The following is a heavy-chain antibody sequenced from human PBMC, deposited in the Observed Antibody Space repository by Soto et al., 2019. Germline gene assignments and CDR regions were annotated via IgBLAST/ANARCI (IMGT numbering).Heavy chain of an antibody. CDR1: GFTFSTQA. J-gene: IGHJ5*02. D-gene: IGHD6-19*01. V-gene: IGHV3-23*01. Sequence: EVQLLESGGGLVQPGGSLRLSCSASGFTFSTQAMAWVSQAPGKGLDWVSAFISSGESPDYADSVKGLFTISRDNSKDTLYLQMSSLRADDTAVYYCAKDLHGSGWSFDQWGQGTVVTVS. CDR3: AKDLHGSGWSFDQ. CDR2: FISSGESP.